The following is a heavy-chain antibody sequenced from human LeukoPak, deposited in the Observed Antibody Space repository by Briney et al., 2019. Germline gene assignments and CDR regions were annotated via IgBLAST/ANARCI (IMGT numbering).Heavy chain of an antibody. CDR1: GGTFSSYA. CDR3: ASNYDILTGYYSYYFDY. J-gene: IGHJ4*02. V-gene: IGHV1-69*13. Sequence: SVKVSCKASGGTFSSYAISWVRQAPGQGLEWMGGIIPIFGTANYAQKFQGRATITADESTSTAYMELSSLRSEDTAVYYCASNYDILTGYYSYYFDYWGQGTLVTVSS. D-gene: IGHD3-9*01. CDR2: IIPIFGTA.